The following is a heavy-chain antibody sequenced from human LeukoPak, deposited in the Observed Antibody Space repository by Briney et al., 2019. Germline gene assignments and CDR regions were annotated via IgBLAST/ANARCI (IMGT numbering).Heavy chain of an antibody. D-gene: IGHD2-8*01. V-gene: IGHV4-34*01. Sequence: SETLSLTCVVSGGSISSYYWSWIRQPPGKGLEWIGEINHSGSTNYNPSLKSRVTISVDTSKNQFSLKLSSVTAADTAVYFCARKTGYCTNGVCYGYYYYYYMDVWGKGTTVTVSS. J-gene: IGHJ6*03. CDR2: INHSGST. CDR3: ARKTGYCTNGVCYGYYYYYYMDV. CDR1: GGSISSYY.